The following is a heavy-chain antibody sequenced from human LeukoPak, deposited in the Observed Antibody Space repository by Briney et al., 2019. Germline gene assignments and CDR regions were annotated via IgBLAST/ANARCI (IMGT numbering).Heavy chain of an antibody. J-gene: IGHJ4*02. D-gene: IGHD6-19*01. CDR1: GVSFNSFY. CDR3: AGGGDSGWAIDN. Sequence: GGSLRLSCIVSGVSFNSFYMNWVRQPPGKGREWVSYIDTQSQTVYYADSMRGRFTISRDNAKNSLYLQINSLRDEDTALYYCAGGGDSGWAIDNWGQGTLVIVSS. V-gene: IGHV3-48*02. CDR2: IDTQSQTV.